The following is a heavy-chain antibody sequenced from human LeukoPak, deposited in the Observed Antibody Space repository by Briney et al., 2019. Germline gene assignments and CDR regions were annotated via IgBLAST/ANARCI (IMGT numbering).Heavy chain of an antibody. V-gene: IGHV1-69*13. CDR1: GGTFSSYA. Sequence: SVKVSCKASGGTFSSYAISWVRQAPGQGLEWMGGIIPIFGTANYAQKFQGRVTITADESTSTAYMELSRLRSEDTAVYYCASGYSYGAFDYWGQGTLVTVSS. CDR3: ASGYSYGAFDY. J-gene: IGHJ4*02. D-gene: IGHD5-18*01. CDR2: IIPIFGTA.